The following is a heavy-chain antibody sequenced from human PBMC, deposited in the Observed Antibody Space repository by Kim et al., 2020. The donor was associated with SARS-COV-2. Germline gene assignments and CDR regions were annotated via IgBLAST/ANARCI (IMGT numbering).Heavy chain of an antibody. J-gene: IGHJ5*02. CDR3: ARELTLWYYYDSSVHRWFDP. D-gene: IGHD3-22*01. Sequence: GRFTISRENSKNTLYLQMNSLRAEDTAVYYCARELTLWYYYDSSVHRWFDPWGQGTLVTVSS. V-gene: IGHV3-53*01.